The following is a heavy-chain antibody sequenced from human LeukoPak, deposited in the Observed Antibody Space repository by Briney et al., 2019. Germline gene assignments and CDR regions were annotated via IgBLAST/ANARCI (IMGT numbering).Heavy chain of an antibody. J-gene: IGHJ4*02. V-gene: IGHV3-21*01. Sequence: GGSLRLSCTASGFAFRDCAMSWVRQAPGKGLEWVSSISSSSSYIYYADSVKGRFTISRDNAKNSLYLQMNSLRAEDTAVYYCARAPRSALPYYSDYWGQGTLVTVSS. CDR1: GFAFRDCA. D-gene: IGHD6-19*01. CDR3: ARAPRSALPYYSDY. CDR2: ISSSSSYI.